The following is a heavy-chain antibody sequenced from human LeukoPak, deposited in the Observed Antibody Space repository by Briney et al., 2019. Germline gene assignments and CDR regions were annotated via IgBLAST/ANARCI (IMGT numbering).Heavy chain of an antibody. CDR3: AKPTYYGDYVLFDY. CDR2: ISGSGGST. Sequence: PGGSLRLSCAASGFTFSSYSMDWVRQAPGKGLEWVSAISGSGGSTYYADSVKGRFTISRDNSKNTLYLQMNSLRAEDTAVYYCAKPTYYGDYVLFDYWGQGTLVTVSS. CDR1: GFTFSSYS. J-gene: IGHJ4*02. V-gene: IGHV3-23*01. D-gene: IGHD4-17*01.